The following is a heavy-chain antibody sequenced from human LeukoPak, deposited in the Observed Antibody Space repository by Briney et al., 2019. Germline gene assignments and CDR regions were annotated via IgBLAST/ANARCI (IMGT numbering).Heavy chain of an antibody. CDR1: GFTFSDYY. CDR3: AREPTIGGHFDY. J-gene: IGHJ4*02. V-gene: IGHV3-11*01. D-gene: IGHD1-1*01. CDR2: ISSSGSTI. Sequence: GGSLRLSCAASGFTFSDYYVSWIRQAPGRGLEWVSYISSSGSTIYYADSVKGRFTISRDNAKNSLYLQMNSLRAEDTAVYYCAREPTIGGHFDYWGQGTLVTVSS.